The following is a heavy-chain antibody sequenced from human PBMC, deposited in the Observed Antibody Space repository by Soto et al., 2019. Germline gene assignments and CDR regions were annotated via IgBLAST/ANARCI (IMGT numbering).Heavy chain of an antibody. V-gene: IGHV3-23*01. Sequence: GGSLRLSCAASGFTFSSYAMSWVRQAPGKGLEWVSAISGSGGSTYYADSVKGRFTISRDNSKNTLYLQMKSLRAEDTAVYYCATKGTYNWNYGDYYGMDVWGQGTTVTVSS. CDR1: GFTFSSYA. CDR2: ISGSGGST. J-gene: IGHJ6*02. D-gene: IGHD1-7*01. CDR3: ATKGTYNWNYGDYYGMDV.